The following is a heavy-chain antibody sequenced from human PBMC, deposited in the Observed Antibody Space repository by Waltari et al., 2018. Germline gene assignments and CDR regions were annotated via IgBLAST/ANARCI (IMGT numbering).Heavy chain of an antibody. CDR3: AKALFWSGYQGYFDY. D-gene: IGHD3-3*01. J-gene: IGHJ4*02. CDR2: ISGRGGST. V-gene: IGHV3-23*01. Sequence: EVQLLESGGGLVQPGGSLRLSCAASGFTFSSYAMSWVRQAPGKGLEWVSAISGRGGSTYYADSVKGRFTISRDNSKNTLYLQMNSLRAEDTAVYYCAKALFWSGYQGYFDYWGQGTLVTVSS. CDR1: GFTFSSYA.